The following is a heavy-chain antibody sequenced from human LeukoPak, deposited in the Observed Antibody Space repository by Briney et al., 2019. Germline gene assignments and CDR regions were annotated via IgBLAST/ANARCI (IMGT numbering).Heavy chain of an antibody. J-gene: IGHJ4*02. V-gene: IGHV1-2*02. CDR1: GYTFTDYY. CDR3: AREGPIFGVAPFDY. D-gene: IGHD3-3*01. Sequence: ASVKVSCKASGYTFTDYYIHWMRQAPGQGLECMGWINPNSGAATYAQKFQGRVTMTRDTSISTHYLEVSRLRSDDTAVYYCAREGPIFGVAPFDYWGQGTLVTVSS. CDR2: INPNSGAA.